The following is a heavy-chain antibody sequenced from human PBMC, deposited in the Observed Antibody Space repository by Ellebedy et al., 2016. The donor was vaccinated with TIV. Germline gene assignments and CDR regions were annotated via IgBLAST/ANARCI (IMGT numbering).Heavy chain of an antibody. J-gene: IGHJ4*02. CDR2: INHSGST. CDR1: GGSFSGYY. V-gene: IGHV4-34*01. Sequence: MPSETLSLTCAVYGGSFSGYYWSWIRQPPGKGLEWIGEINHSGSTNYNPSLKSRVTISVDTSKNQFSLKLSSVTAADTAVYYCARGPSLDYWGQGTLVTVSS. CDR3: ARGPSLDY.